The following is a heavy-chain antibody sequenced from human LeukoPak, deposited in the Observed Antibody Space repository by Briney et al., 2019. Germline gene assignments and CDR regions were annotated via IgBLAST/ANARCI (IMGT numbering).Heavy chain of an antibody. CDR3: ATHRGYCSSTSCQNELELDY. J-gene: IGHJ4*02. Sequence: GASVEVSCKASGYTFTSYGISWVRQAPGQGLEWMGWISAYNGNTNYPQKLQGRVTMTTDTSTSTAYMELRSLRSDDTAVYYCATHRGYCSSTSCQNELELDYWGQGTLVTVSS. D-gene: IGHD2-2*03. V-gene: IGHV1-18*01. CDR2: ISAYNGNT. CDR1: GYTFTSYG.